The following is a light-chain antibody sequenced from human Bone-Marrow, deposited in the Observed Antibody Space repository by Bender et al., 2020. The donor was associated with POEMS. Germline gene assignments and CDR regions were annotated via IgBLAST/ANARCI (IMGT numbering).Light chain of an antibody. Sequence: QSALAQPASVSGSPGQSITIPCTGTSSDVGAHNLVSWYQQQPGQAPRLLLYEVYKRPSGVSNRFSGSKSGNTASLTISGLQAEDEADYYCCSFAGSSTLVFGTGTEVTVL. V-gene: IGLV2-23*02. CDR2: EVY. CDR3: CSFAGSSTLV. J-gene: IGLJ1*01. CDR1: SSDVGAHNL.